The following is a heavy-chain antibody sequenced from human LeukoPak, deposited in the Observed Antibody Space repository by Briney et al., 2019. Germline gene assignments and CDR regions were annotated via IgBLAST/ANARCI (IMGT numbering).Heavy chain of an antibody. Sequence: GSLRLSCAASGFSFRSYSMHWVRQAPGKGLEWVAVISYDATNEYCADSVKGRFTISRDNFKNTLYLQMNSLTTEDTAVYHCAKGRRYFDWLLPTFDSWGQGTLVTVSS. V-gene: IGHV3-30*18. D-gene: IGHD3-9*01. J-gene: IGHJ4*02. CDR3: AKGRRYFDWLLPTFDS. CDR2: ISYDATNE. CDR1: GFSFRSYS.